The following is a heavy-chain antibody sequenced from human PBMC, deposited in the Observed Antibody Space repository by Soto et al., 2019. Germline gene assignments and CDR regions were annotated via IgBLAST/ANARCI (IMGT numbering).Heavy chain of an antibody. Sequence: PSETLSLTCTVSGGSISSYYWSWIRQPPGKGLGWIGYIYYSGSTNYNPSLKSRVTISVDTSKNQFSLKLSSVTAADTAVYYCASINPLAAEYYYYGMDVWGQGTTVTVSS. D-gene: IGHD6-13*01. V-gene: IGHV4-59*01. CDR1: GGSISSYY. CDR2: IYYSGST. J-gene: IGHJ6*02. CDR3: ASINPLAAEYYYYGMDV.